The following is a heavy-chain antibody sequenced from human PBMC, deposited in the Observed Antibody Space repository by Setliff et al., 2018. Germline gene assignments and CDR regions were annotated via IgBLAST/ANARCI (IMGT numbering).Heavy chain of an antibody. J-gene: IGHJ4*02. Sequence: ASETLSLTCTVSGASISSYYWSWIRQPPGKGLEWIGYIYYGGTTNYNPSLKSRVSISLDTSKSQFSLRLSSLTAADTAVYYCARAYYTGGYYGESPSFFFDSWGQGTLVTVSS. CDR2: IYYGGTT. D-gene: IGHD3-3*01. CDR1: GASISSYY. V-gene: IGHV4-59*08. CDR3: ARAYYTGGYYGESPSFFFDS.